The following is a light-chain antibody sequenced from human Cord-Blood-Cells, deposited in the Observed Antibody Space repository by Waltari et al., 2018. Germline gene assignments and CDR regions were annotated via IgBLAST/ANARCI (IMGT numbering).Light chain of an antibody. CDR1: SSDVGSYHL. Sequence: QSALTQPASVSGSPGQSITISCTGTSSDVGSYHLVSWYQQHPGKAPKLMIYEGSTRPLVLSNPVPGSKSGNTASLTIAGLQAEDEADYYCCSYAGSSTFVVFGGGTKLTVL. CDR3: CSYAGSSTFVV. CDR2: EGS. V-gene: IGLV2-23*03. J-gene: IGLJ2*01.